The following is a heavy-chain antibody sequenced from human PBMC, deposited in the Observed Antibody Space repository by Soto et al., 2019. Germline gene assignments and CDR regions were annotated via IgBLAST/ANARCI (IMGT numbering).Heavy chain of an antibody. Sequence: ASVKVSCKAAGYSFTNYGISGVRQAPGQGLEWMGWISGHNGNTNYAQKLQGRVTMTTDTSTSTAYMELRSLRSDDTAVYYCARDYYGSGSLRSPFFYSGQGPLVTVSP. CDR2: ISGHNGNT. J-gene: IGHJ4*02. CDR3: ARDYYGSGSLRSPFFY. V-gene: IGHV1-18*01. D-gene: IGHD3-10*01. CDR1: GYSFTNYG.